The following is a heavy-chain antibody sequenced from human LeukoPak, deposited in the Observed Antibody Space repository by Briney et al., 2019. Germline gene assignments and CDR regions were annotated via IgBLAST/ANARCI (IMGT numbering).Heavy chain of an antibody. CDR1: GGSFSGYY. D-gene: IGHD3-22*01. Sequence: SETLSLTCAVYGGSFSGYYWSWIRQPPGKGLEWIGEINHSGSTNYNPSLKSRVTISVDTSKNQFSLKLSSVTAADTAVYYCARDKAEYFDSSGYYYVHWYFDLWGRGTLVTVSS. CDR2: INHSGST. J-gene: IGHJ2*01. CDR3: ARDKAEYFDSSGYYYVHWYFDL. V-gene: IGHV4-34*01.